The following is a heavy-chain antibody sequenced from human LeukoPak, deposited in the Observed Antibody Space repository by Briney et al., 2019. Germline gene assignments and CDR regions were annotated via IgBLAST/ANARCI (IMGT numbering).Heavy chain of an antibody. CDR1: VGSISSYY. CDR3: ARSLKGAGMDV. V-gene: IGHV4-59*01. Sequence: SETLSLTCTVSVGSISSYYWSWIRQPPGKGLEWIGYIYYSGSTNYNPSLKSRVTISVDTSKNQFSLKLSSVTAADTAVYYCARSLKGAGMDVWGKGTTVTVSS. J-gene: IGHJ6*04. D-gene: IGHD3-16*01. CDR2: IYYSGST.